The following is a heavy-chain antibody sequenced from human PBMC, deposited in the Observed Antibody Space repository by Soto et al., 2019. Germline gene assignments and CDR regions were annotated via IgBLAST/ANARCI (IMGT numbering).Heavy chain of an antibody. CDR2: INAGNGNT. CDR1: GYTFISYA. D-gene: IGHD3-22*01. V-gene: IGHV1-3*01. J-gene: IGHJ4*02. CDR3: ARGLTGYYYNAYFDY. Sequence: QVQLVQSGAEAKKPGASVKVSCKASGYTFISYAMHWVRQAPGQRLEWMGWINAGNGNTKYSQKFQGRVTITRDTSASTAYMELSSLRSEDTAVYYCARGLTGYYYNAYFDYWGQGNLVTVSS.